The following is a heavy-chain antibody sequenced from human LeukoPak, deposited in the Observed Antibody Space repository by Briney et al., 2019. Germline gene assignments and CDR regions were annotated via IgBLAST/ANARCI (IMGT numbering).Heavy chain of an antibody. V-gene: IGHV1-46*01. Sequence: ASVKVSCKASGYTFTSYYMHWVRQAPGQGLEWMGIINPSGGSTSYAQKFQGRVTMTRDTSKNQFSLKLSSVTAADTAVYYCARSARYGIAAAGTIIDYWGQGTLVTVSS. CDR3: ARSARYGIAAAGTIIDY. J-gene: IGHJ4*02. D-gene: IGHD6-13*01. CDR2: INPSGGST. CDR1: GYTFTSYY.